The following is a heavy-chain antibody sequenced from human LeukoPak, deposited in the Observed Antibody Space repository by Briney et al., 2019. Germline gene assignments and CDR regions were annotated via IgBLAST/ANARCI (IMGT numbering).Heavy chain of an antibody. CDR2: IWYDGSSK. CDR3: ARDLGGGSYPEPFDL. Sequence: PGGSLRLSCAASGFTFSNYGMHWVRQAPGKGLEWVAVIWYDGSSKYYADSVKGRFTISRDNSKDTLYLQMNSLRAEDTAVYYCARDLGGGSYPEPFDLWGQGTLVTVSS. CDR1: GFTFSNYG. V-gene: IGHV3-33*01. J-gene: IGHJ4*02. D-gene: IGHD1-26*01.